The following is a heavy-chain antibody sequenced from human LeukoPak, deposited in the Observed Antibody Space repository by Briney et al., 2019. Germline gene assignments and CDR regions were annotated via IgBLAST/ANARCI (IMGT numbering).Heavy chain of an antibody. CDR1: GFAFSSYW. J-gene: IGHJ4*02. CDR3: ARLGGSYYTY. CDR2: IKQDGSEK. V-gene: IGHV3-7*01. Sequence: GGSLRLSCVASGFAFSSYWMSWVRQAPGKGLEWVANIKQDGSEKYYLDSVKGRSTISRDNAKNSLFLQMNSLRVEDTAVYYCARLGGSYYTYWGQGTLVTVSS. D-gene: IGHD1-26*01.